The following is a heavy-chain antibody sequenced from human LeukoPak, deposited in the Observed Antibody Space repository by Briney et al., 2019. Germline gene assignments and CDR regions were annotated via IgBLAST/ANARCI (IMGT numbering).Heavy chain of an antibody. J-gene: IGHJ4*02. CDR1: GFTFSSYW. D-gene: IGHD1-26*01. V-gene: IGHV3-7*01. Sequence: GSLRLSCAASGFTFSSYWMSWVRQAPGKGLEWVANIKQDGSEKYYVDSVKGRFTISRDNAKNSLYLQMNSLRAEDTAVYYCARVHSGSYYVVDYWGQGTLVTVSS. CDR2: IKQDGSEK. CDR3: ARVHSGSYYVVDY.